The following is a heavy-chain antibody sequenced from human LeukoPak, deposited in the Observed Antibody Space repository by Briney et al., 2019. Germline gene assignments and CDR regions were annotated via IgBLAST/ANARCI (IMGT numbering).Heavy chain of an antibody. CDR2: VYYSGYS. CDR1: GGSITSYY. Sequence: SETLSLTCTVSGGSITSYYWAWLRQPPEKGLEWIGYVYYSGYSNYNPSLKSRVSMSVDTSMNQFSLKLASVTAADTAVYYCARDRGDCSSTSCYRNWFDPWGQGTLVAVSS. J-gene: IGHJ5*02. D-gene: IGHD2-2*02. CDR3: ARDRGDCSSTSCYRNWFDP. V-gene: IGHV4-59*12.